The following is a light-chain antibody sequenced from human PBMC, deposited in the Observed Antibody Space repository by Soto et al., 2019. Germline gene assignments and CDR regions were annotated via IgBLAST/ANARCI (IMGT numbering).Light chain of an antibody. Sequence: AVEMTQSPSSLSASVGDRVTITCRASQGIRYDLGWYQQKPGKAPKVLIQAASSLQSGVPSRFSGSGSGTDFTLTISSLQPEDFATYYFLQDYTYPLTFGGGTKVEI. V-gene: IGKV1-6*02. J-gene: IGKJ4*01. CDR1: QGIRYD. CDR3: LQDYTYPLT. CDR2: AAS.